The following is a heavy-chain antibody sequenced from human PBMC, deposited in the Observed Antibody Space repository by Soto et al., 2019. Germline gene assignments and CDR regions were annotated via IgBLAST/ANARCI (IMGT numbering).Heavy chain of an antibody. V-gene: IGHV3-74*01. J-gene: IGHJ6*02. D-gene: IGHD3-10*01. CDR3: ARDPMTGFGELLDYYYYYGMDV. Sequence: QPGGSLRLSCAASGFTFSSYWMHWVHQAPGKGLVWVSRINSDGSSTSYADSVKGRFTISRDNAKNTLYLQMNSLRAEDTAVYYCARDPMTGFGELLDYYYYYGMDVWGQGTTVTVSS. CDR1: GFTFSSYW. CDR2: INSDGSST.